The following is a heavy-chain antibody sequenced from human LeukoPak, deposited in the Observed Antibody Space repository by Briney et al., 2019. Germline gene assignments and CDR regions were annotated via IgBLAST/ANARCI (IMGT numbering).Heavy chain of an antibody. CDR2: ISGSGGST. D-gene: IGHD3-22*01. V-gene: IGHV3-23*01. CDR1: GFTFSSYA. J-gene: IGHJ4*02. Sequence: PGGSLRLSCAASGFTFSSYAMSWVRQARGKALEWVSAISGSGGSTYYADSVKGRFTISRDNSKNTLYLQMNSLRAEDTAVYYCAKEMFTQTMMAPNYFDYWGQGTLVTVSS. CDR3: AKEMFTQTMMAPNYFDY.